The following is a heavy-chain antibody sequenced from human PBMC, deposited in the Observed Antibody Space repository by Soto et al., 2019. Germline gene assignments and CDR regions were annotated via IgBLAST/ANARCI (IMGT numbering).Heavy chain of an antibody. Sequence: PSETLSLTCTVSGGSISSYYWSWIRQPPGKGLEWIGYIYYSGSTNYNPSLKSRVTISVDTSKNQFSLKLSSVTAADTAVYYCARGDFLAALHGMDVWGQGTTVTVSS. CDR1: GGSISSYY. D-gene: IGHD6-6*01. J-gene: IGHJ6*02. CDR3: ARGDFLAALHGMDV. V-gene: IGHV4-59*08. CDR2: IYYSGST.